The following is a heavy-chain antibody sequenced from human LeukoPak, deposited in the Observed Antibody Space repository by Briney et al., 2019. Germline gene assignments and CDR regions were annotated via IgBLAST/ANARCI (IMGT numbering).Heavy chain of an antibody. CDR2: IRYDGSNK. D-gene: IGHD3-9*01. Sequence: PGRSLRLACAASGFTFSSYGMRWVRQAPGKGLEWVAFIRYDGSNKYYADSVKGRFTISRDNSKNTLYLQMNSLRAEDTAVYYCAKDLLTTPYWGQGTLVTVSS. V-gene: IGHV3-30*02. CDR3: AKDLLTTPY. CDR1: GFTFSSYG. J-gene: IGHJ4*02.